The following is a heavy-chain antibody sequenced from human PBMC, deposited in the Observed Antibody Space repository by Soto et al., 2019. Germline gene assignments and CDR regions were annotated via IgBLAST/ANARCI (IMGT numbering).Heavy chain of an antibody. CDR3: ARSIAVAANYYSGMDV. D-gene: IGHD6-19*01. Sequence: QVQLVESGGGVVQPGRSLRLSCAASGFTFSTYGIHWVRQAPGRGLEWVAIIWDDGTNEYYANSVKGRFTISRDNSKNTLSLNMNSLSAEDTGIYYCARSIAVAANYYSGMDVWGQGTTVTVSS. CDR2: IWDDGTNE. V-gene: IGHV3-33*01. CDR1: GFTFSTYG. J-gene: IGHJ6*02.